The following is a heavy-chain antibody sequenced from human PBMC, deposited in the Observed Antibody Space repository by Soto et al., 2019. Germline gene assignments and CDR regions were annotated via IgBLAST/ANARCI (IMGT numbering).Heavy chain of an antibody. V-gene: IGHV3-11*05. CDR1: GFTFSDYY. CDR2: ITSSSSYT. J-gene: IGHJ4*02. CDR3: ARGYSYHFDY. D-gene: IGHD5-18*01. Sequence: GGSLRLSCAASGFTFSDYYMDWVRQAPGKGLEWVSYITSSSSYTNSADSVKGRFTISRDNAKNSLYLQMNSLRAEDTAVYYCARGYSYHFDYWGQGTLVTVSS.